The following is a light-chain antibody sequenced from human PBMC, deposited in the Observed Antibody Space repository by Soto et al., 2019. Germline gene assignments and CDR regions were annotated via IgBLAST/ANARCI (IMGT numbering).Light chain of an antibody. CDR3: QQYNSYSTT. V-gene: IGKV3-15*01. J-gene: IGKJ1*01. CDR2: GAS. Sequence: EIVMTQSPATLSVSPGERATLSCRASQSVSSNLAWYQQKPGQAPRLLIYGASTRATGIPARFSGSGSGTEFTLTISSLQSEDFAVYYCQQYNSYSTTFGQGTKV. CDR1: QSVSSN.